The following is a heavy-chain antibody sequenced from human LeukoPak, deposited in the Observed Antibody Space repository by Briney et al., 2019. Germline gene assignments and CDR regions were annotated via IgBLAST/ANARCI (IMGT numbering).Heavy chain of an antibody. Sequence: VASVKVSCKVSGYTLTELSMHWVRQAPGKGLEWMGGFDPEDGETIYAQKFQGRVTMTEDTSTDTAYMELSSLRSEDTAAYYCAQADSSGNWFDPWGQGTLVTVSS. V-gene: IGHV1-24*01. J-gene: IGHJ5*02. CDR2: FDPEDGET. CDR3: AQADSSGNWFDP. CDR1: GYTLTELS. D-gene: IGHD3-22*01.